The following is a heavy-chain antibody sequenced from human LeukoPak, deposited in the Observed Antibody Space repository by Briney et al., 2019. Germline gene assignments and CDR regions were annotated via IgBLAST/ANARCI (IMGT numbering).Heavy chain of an antibody. J-gene: IGHJ3*02. V-gene: IGHV3-7*03. Sequence: GSLRLSCAASGFIFNSYWMNWLRQAPGKGLEWVANVDQDGSEKYYVGSVKGRFTISRDNTKNSLYLQMNSLRVEDTAVYYCAKGWASSRRKAFDIWGQRTMVTVSS. CDR2: VDQDGSEK. D-gene: IGHD3-16*01. CDR3: AKGWASSRRKAFDI. CDR1: GFIFNSYW.